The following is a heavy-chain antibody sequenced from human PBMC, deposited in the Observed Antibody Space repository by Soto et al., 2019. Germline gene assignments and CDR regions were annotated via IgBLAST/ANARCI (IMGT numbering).Heavy chain of an antibody. Sequence: GGSLRLSCASSGFTFSNFAMHWVRQAPGKGLEWVAVIWYDGGNKYYADSVKGRFTISRDNSKNTLYLQMDSLRAEDTAVFYCARGRVWCNGGSCYPSPFDIWGQGTMVTVSS. CDR1: GFTFSNFA. CDR2: IWYDGGNK. J-gene: IGHJ3*02. V-gene: IGHV3-33*01. D-gene: IGHD2-15*01. CDR3: ARGRVWCNGGSCYPSPFDI.